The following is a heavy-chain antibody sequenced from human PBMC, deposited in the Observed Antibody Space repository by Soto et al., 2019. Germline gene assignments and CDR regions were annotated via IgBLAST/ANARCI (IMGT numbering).Heavy chain of an antibody. D-gene: IGHD6-13*01. Sequence: GESLKISCKGSGYSFTSYWIGWVRQMPGKGLEWMGIIYPGDSDTRYSPSFQGQVTISADKSISTAYLQWSSLKASDTAMYYCASLGSSAQYYYGMYVWGQGTTVTVPS. V-gene: IGHV5-51*01. J-gene: IGHJ6*02. CDR2: IYPGDSDT. CDR3: ASLGSSAQYYYGMYV. CDR1: GYSFTSYW.